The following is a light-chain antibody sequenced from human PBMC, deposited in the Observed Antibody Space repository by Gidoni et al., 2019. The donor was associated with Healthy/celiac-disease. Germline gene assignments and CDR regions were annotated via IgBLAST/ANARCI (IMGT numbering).Light chain of an antibody. CDR1: QSVSSN. J-gene: IGKJ1*01. CDR2: GAS. Sequence: ELVMTQSPATLSVSPGERATLSCRASQSVSSNLAWYQQKPGQAPRLLIYGASTRATGIPARFSGSGSGTEFTLTISNLQSEDFAVYYCQQYNNWPPGTFGQGTKVEIK. CDR3: QQYNNWPPGT. V-gene: IGKV3-15*01.